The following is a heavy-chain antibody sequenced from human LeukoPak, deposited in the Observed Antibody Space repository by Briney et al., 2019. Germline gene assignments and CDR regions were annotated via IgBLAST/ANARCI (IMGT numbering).Heavy chain of an antibody. CDR1: GFTFSSYA. Sequence: PGGSLRLSCAASGFTFSSYAMHWVRQAPGKGLEWVAVISYDGSNKYYADSVKGRFTISRDNSKNTLYLQMNSLRAEDTAVYYCARIAPYYYDSSGYYYRGPFDYWGQGTLVTVSS. D-gene: IGHD3-22*01. V-gene: IGHV3-30*04. J-gene: IGHJ4*02. CDR3: ARIAPYYYDSSGYYYRGPFDY. CDR2: ISYDGSNK.